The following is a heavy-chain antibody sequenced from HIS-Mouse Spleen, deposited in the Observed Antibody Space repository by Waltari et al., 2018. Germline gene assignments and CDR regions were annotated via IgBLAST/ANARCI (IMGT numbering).Heavy chain of an antibody. CDR1: GYTFTSYG. CDR3: ARRYYYDSSGYYDAFDI. V-gene: IGHV1-18*01. D-gene: IGHD3-22*01. Sequence: QVQLVQSGAEVKKPGASVKVSCKASGYTFTSYGISWVRQAPGQGLEWMGWISAKNGNTNYEQKLQGGVTMTTDTATSTAYMELRSLRSDDTAVYYCARRYYYDSSGYYDAFDIWGQGTMVTVSS. CDR2: ISAKNGNT. J-gene: IGHJ3*02.